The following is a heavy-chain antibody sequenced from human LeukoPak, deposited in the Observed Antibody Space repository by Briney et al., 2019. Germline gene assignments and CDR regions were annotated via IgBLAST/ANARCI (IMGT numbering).Heavy chain of an antibody. V-gene: IGHV3-30*04. J-gene: IGHJ4*02. Sequence: GGSLRLSCVASGFTFSSYTIHWVRQAPGKGLEWVAVISYDGSNKYYADSVKGRFTISRDNSKNTLYLQMNRLRAEDTAVYYCAKDGNYIGFLCWGQGTLVTVSS. CDR2: ISYDGSNK. CDR1: GFTFSSYT. D-gene: IGHD3-3*01. CDR3: AKDGNYIGFLC.